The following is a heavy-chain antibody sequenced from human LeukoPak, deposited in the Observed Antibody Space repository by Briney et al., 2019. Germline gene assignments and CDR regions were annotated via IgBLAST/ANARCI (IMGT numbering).Heavy chain of an antibody. V-gene: IGHV1-69*13. CDR1: GGTFSSYA. D-gene: IGHD3-10*01. CDR2: IIPIFGTA. Sequence: SVTVSCKASGGTFSSYAISWVRRAPGQGLEWMGGIIPIFGTANYAQKFQGRVTITADESTSTAYMELSSLRSEDTAVYYCARLTWAELLWFGEPSYYYGMDVWGQGTTVTVSS. CDR3: ARLTWAELLWFGEPSYYYGMDV. J-gene: IGHJ6*02.